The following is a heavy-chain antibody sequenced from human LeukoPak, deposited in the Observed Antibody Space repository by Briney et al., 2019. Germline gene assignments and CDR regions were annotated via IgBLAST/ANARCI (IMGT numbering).Heavy chain of an antibody. CDR1: GFTFSIYA. J-gene: IGHJ4*02. CDR2: ISGSGGST. D-gene: IGHD3-10*01. V-gene: IGHV3-23*01. CDR3: AKAPEVLWFGESPLVGFDY. Sequence: GGSLRLSCAASGFTFSIYAMSWVRQAPGKGLEWVSAISGSGGSTYYADSVKGRFTISRDNSKNTLYLQMNSLRAEDTAVYYCAKAPEVLWFGESPLVGFDYWGQGTLVTVSS.